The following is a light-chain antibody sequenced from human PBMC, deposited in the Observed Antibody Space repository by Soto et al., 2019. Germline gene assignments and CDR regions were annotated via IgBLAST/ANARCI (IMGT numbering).Light chain of an antibody. J-gene: IGLJ1*01. CDR1: SSNIGAGYD. CDR2: GNN. V-gene: IGLV1-40*01. Sequence: QSVLTQPPSVSGAPGQRVTISCTGSSSNIGAGYDVYWYQQLPGTAPKLLIYGNNNRPSGVPDRFSGSKSGTSASLAITGLQYQDEADYYCQSYDSSMSGYVFGTGNKVTVL. CDR3: QSYDSSMSGYV.